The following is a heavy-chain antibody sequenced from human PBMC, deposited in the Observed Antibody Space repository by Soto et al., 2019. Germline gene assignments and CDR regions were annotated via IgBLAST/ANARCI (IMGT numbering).Heavy chain of an antibody. J-gene: IGHJ5*02. CDR2: IYYSGIT. D-gene: IGHD3-22*01. CDR3: ARSNSGYYKWFDP. CDR1: GGSISSSSYY. Sequence: SETLSLTCTVSGGSISSSSYYLGWIRQPPGKGLEWIGSIYYSGITYCNPSLKSRVAISVDTSKNQFSLKLSSVSAADTAIYYCARSNSGYYKWFDPWGQGTLVTVSS. V-gene: IGHV4-39*01.